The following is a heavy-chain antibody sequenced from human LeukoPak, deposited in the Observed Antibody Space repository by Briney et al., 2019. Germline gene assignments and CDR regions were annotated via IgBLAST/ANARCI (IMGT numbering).Heavy chain of an antibody. CDR2: FDPEDGET. J-gene: IGHJ3*02. CDR1: GYTLTELS. V-gene: IGHV1-24*01. Sequence: ASVKVSCKGSGYTLTELSMHWVRQAPGKGLEWMGGFDPEDGETIYAQKFQGRVTMTEDTSTDTAYMEQSSLRSEDTAVYYCATEGSYNWIYSPWDAFDIRGQGTMVTVSS. D-gene: IGHD1-7*01. CDR3: ATEGSYNWIYSPWDAFDI.